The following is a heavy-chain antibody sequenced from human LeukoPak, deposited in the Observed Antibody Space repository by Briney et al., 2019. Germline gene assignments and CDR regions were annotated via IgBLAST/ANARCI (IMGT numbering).Heavy chain of an antibody. CDR2: IYFGGTT. V-gene: IGHV3-53*01. J-gene: IGHJ4*02. Sequence: GGSLRLSCAAYGFTVSSNDMTWVRQDPGQGLEWVSVIYFGGTTYYADSVKGRFTISRDNSKNTVYLQMNSLRVEDTAVYYCARGDGVYVYWGQGTLVTVSS. CDR3: ARGDGVYVY. CDR1: GFTVSSND. D-gene: IGHD5/OR15-5a*01.